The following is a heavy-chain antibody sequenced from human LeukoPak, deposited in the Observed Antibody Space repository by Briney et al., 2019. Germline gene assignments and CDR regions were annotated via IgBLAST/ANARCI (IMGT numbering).Heavy chain of an antibody. D-gene: IGHD3-16*01. Sequence: GGSLRLSCATSVFTFSNYWMSWVRQAPGKGLEWVANIKQDGSEKYYVDSVKGRFTISRENAKNSLYLQMNSLRVDDMAVYYCAREGQITTGYYYYMDVWGKGSTVTVSS. V-gene: IGHV3-7*01. CDR3: AREGQITTGYYYYMDV. CDR1: VFTFSNYW. J-gene: IGHJ6*03. CDR2: IKQDGSEK.